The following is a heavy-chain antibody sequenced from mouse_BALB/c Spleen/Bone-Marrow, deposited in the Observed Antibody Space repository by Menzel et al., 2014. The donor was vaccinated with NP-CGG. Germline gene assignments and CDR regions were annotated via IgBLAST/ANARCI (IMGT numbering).Heavy chain of an antibody. CDR3: KNSIDNPFDH. CDR1: GYTFTDHA. Sequence: QVQLQQSDAELVKPGASVKISCKASGYTFTDHAIHWVKQKPEQGLEWIGYISPGNGDINYNEKFKGKATLTADKSSSTAYMQLSGVTSEDSAVYIYKNSIDNPFDHWGRGTTLTVSS. V-gene: IGHV1S53*02. J-gene: IGHJ2*01. CDR2: ISPGNGDI.